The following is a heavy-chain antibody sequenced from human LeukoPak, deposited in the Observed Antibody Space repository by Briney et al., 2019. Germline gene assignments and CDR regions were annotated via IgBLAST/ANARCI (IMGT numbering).Heavy chain of an antibody. CDR2: INHSGST. Sequence: SETLSLTCTVSGGSISSGGYYWSWIRQPPGKGLEWIGEINHSGSTNYNPSLKSRVTISVDTSKNQFSLKLSSVTAADTAVYYCARLLYYYDSSGYYPTLDYWGQGTLVTVSS. V-gene: IGHV4-39*07. CDR3: ARLLYYYDSSGYYPTLDY. CDR1: GGSISSGGYY. J-gene: IGHJ4*02. D-gene: IGHD3-22*01.